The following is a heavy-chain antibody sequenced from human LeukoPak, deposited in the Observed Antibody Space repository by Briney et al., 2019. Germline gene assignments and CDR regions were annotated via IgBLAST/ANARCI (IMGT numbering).Heavy chain of an antibody. D-gene: IGHD6-19*01. CDR2: ISAYNGNT. J-gene: IGHJ4*02. V-gene: IGHV1-18*01. Sequence: ASVKVSCKASGYTFTSYDINWVRQATGQGLQWMGWISAYNGNTNYAQKYQGRLTLTTDTSTNTAYMELGSLRSDDTAKYYCARDRSSLAVGDSRTSDYWGQGTPVTVSS. CDR1: GYTFTSYD. CDR3: ARDRSSLAVGDSRTSDY.